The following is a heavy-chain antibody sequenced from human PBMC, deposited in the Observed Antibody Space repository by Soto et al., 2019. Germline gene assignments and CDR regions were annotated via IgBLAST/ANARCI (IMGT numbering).Heavy chain of an antibody. J-gene: IGHJ5*02. D-gene: IGHD3-10*01. V-gene: IGHV4-39*01. CDR3: VKTYGSMNWFDL. CDR2: IYHIGSP. Sequence: PSETLSLTCTVSGASITGSRYYWAWIRQPPGKGLEWIGTIYHIGSPYYNPSLKSRLTMSVDTAKKQVSLRLTSVTAADTAVYYCVKTYGSMNWFDLWGQGTLVT. CDR1: GASITGSRYY.